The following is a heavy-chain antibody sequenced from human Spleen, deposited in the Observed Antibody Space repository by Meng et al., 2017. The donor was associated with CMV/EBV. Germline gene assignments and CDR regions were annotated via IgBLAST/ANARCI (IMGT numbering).Heavy chain of an antibody. J-gene: IGHJ4*02. CDR2: IYPNSGGT. D-gene: IGHD7-27*01. CDR3: ARDNDWGPDY. Sequence: ASVKVSCKASGYRFTDHYFHWVRQAPEQGLEWMGWIYPNSGGTHYAQKFQGRLTVTRDTSISTGYMELSSLGSDDTAVYYCARDNDWGPDYWGQGTLVTVSS. V-gene: IGHV1-2*02. CDR1: GYRFTDHY.